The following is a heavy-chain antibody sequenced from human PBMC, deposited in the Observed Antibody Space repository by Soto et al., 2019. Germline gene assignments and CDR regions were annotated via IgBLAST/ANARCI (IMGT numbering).Heavy chain of an antibody. V-gene: IGHV3-33*01. CDR3: ARDLYKSGWTGTFDI. CDR2: VWCDGSNE. CDR1: GFAFDAYN. J-gene: IGHJ3*02. D-gene: IGHD6-19*01. Sequence: HVQLVESGGGVVQSGGYLKLSCAASGFAFDAYNIHWVRQAPGKGLEWVAFVWCDGSNEYYSDAVKGRFTVSRDNSKNSLYLELNSLRAEDTAVYYCARDLYKSGWTGTFDIWGQGTRVTVSS.